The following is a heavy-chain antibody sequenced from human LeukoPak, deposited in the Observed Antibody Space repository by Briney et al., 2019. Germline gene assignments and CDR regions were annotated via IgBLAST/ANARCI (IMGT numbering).Heavy chain of an antibody. CDR1: GGTFSSYA. CDR2: IIPIFGTA. Sequence: GASVKVSCKASGGTFSSYAISWVRQAPGQGLGWMGRIIPIFGTANYAQKFQGRVTITTDESTSTAYMELSSLRSEDTAVYYCARGKLGYYDAFDIWGQGTMVTVSS. CDR3: ARGKLGYYDAFDI. J-gene: IGHJ3*02. D-gene: IGHD3-22*01. V-gene: IGHV1-69*05.